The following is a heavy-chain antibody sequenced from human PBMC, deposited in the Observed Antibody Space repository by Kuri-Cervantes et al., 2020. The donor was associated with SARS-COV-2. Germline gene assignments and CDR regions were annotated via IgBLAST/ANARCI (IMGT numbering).Heavy chain of an antibody. J-gene: IGHJ4*02. CDR1: GFTFSSYA. CDR2: ISSSSSYI. V-gene: IGHV3-21*04. Sequence: GESLKISCAASGFTFSSYAMSWVRQAPGKGLEWVSSISSSSSYIYYADSVKGRFTISRDNAKNSLYLQMNSLRAEDTALYYCAKDILSGTTAPFNWGQGTLVTVSS. CDR3: AKDILSGTTAPFN. D-gene: IGHD3-9*01.